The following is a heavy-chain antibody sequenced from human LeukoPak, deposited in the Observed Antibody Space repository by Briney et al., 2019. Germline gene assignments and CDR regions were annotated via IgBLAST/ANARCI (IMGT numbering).Heavy chain of an antibody. V-gene: IGHV4-39*01. J-gene: IGHJ4*02. CDR3: ARHRRLTYYYGSGSRTNYFDY. CDR2: IYYSGST. D-gene: IGHD3-10*01. CDR1: GGSISSYY. Sequence: SETLSLTCTVSGGSISSYYWGWIRQPPGKGLEWIGSIYYSGSTYYNPSLKSRVTISVDTSKNQFSLKLSSVTAADTAVYYCARHRRLTYYYGSGSRTNYFDYWGQGTLVTVSS.